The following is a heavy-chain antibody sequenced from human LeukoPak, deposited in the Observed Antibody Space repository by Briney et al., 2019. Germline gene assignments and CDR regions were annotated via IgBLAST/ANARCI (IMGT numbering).Heavy chain of an antibody. V-gene: IGHV4-59*08. Sequence: SETLSLTCSVSGGSLSSYYWSWIRQPQGKGLEWIGYIFYSGSTNDNPSLNRRVTISVATSKNQYPLKLSSVTASDTAVYYCARHGSWSSPFGYWGQGTLVTVSS. CDR2: IFYSGST. D-gene: IGHD3-10*01. CDR1: GGSLSSYY. CDR3: ARHGSWSSPFGY. J-gene: IGHJ4*02.